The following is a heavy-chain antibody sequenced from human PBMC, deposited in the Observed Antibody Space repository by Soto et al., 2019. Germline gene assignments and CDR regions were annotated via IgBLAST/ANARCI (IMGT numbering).Heavy chain of an antibody. CDR2: IHHDGSNT. CDR3: ARWIRSLNYAN. D-gene: IGHD2-2*01. CDR1: GFTFSTYG. V-gene: IGHV3-33*01. Sequence: QVQLVESGGVVVQPGTSLRLSCAASGFTFSTYGMHWVRQAPGKGLEWVASIHHDGSNTYYSDTAKGRFTLSKDNSKNTLFLQKDSLRVGATAVYFCARWIRSLNYANWGQGPLLIVSS. J-gene: IGHJ4*02.